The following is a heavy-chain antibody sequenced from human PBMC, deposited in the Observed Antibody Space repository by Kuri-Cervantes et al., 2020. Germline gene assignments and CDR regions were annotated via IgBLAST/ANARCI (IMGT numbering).Heavy chain of an antibody. CDR3: ARAPYNWNYAYGMDV. Sequence: GGSLRLSCAASGFAFDDYAMHWVRQAPGKGLEWMAVISYDGSNKYYADSVKGRITISRDNSKNTLYLQMSTLRAEDTAVYYCARAPYNWNYAYGMDVWGQGTTVTVSS. D-gene: IGHD1-7*01. CDR2: ISYDGSNK. J-gene: IGHJ6*02. V-gene: IGHV3-30-3*01. CDR1: GFAFDDYA.